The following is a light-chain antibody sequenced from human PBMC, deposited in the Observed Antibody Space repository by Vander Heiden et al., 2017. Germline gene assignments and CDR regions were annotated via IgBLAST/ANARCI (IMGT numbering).Light chain of an antibody. CDR3: SSYTSSSTWV. Sequence: QSALTQPASVSGSPGQSITISCTGTNSDVGGYNYVSWYQQHPGKAPKLMIYDVSNRPAGVSNRFSGSKSGNTASLTISGRQAEDEADYYCSSYTSSSTWVFGGGTKLTVL. V-gene: IGLV2-14*03. J-gene: IGLJ3*02. CDR1: NSDVGGYNY. CDR2: DVS.